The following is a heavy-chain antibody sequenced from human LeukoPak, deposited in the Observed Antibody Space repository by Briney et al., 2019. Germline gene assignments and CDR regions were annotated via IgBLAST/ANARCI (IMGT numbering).Heavy chain of an antibody. CDR1: GFTFNIFS. V-gene: IGHV3-21*01. Sequence: PGGSLSLSCAASGFTFNIFSMSWVRQAPGKGLEWVSSIISDSAVTHYADSVRGRFTVSRGNAKNSVYLQMTGLKVDDTAIYYCARDPMKYDILTGFYSWGQGVLVTVSS. J-gene: IGHJ4*02. CDR2: IISDSAVT. CDR3: ARDPMKYDILTGFYS. D-gene: IGHD3-9*01.